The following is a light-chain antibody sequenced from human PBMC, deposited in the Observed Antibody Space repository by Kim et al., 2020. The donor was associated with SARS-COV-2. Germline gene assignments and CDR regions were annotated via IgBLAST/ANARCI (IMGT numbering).Light chain of an antibody. CDR2: DVS. J-gene: IGLJ1*01. CDR1: SSDVGGYTY. Sequence: QSITLSCTGTSSDVGGYTYVSWYQQHPRKPPKLMIYDVSNRPSGVSNRFSGSKSGNTASLTISGLQAEDEADYYCSSYTSSSTSYVFGTGTKVTVL. CDR3: SSYTSSSTSYV. V-gene: IGLV2-14*03.